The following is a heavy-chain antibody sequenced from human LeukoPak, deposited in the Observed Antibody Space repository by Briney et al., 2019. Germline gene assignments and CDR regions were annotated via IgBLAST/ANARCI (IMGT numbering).Heavy chain of an antibody. J-gene: IGHJ6*02. CDR3: ARGGSGTFYYYYGMDV. V-gene: IGHV3-74*01. CDR1: GFTFSSYW. D-gene: IGHD3-10*01. CDR2: INGDGSTT. Sequence: SGGSLRLSCATSGFTFSSYWMHWVRQVPGKGLVWVSHINGDGSTTSYADSVKGRFTISRDNAKNTLYLQMNSLRAEDTAEYYCARGGSGTFYYYYGMDVWGQGTPVTVSS.